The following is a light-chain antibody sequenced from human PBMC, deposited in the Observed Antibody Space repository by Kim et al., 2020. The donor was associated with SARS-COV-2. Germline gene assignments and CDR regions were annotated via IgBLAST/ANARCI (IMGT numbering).Light chain of an antibody. V-gene: IGKV3-20*01. CDR1: QSVSSGY. J-gene: IGKJ2*01. Sequence: LSRGERAPLSCRASQSVSSGYLAWYQQKPGQAPRLLIYGASSRATGIPDRFSGSGSGTDFTLTISRLEPEDFAVYYCQQYGSSPLTFGQGTKLEI. CDR2: GAS. CDR3: QQYGSSPLT.